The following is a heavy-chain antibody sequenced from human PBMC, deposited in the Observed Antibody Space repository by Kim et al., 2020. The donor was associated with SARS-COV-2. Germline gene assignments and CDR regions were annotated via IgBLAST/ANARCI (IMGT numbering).Heavy chain of an antibody. CDR1: GFTFSSYA. D-gene: IGHD3-22*01. Sequence: GGSLRLSCVVSGFTFSSYAMHWVRQAPGKGLEYVSAISTNGGSKYYGNSVKGRFTISRDNSKNTLYLQMGSLRAEDTAVYYCGRGGYYDSSDPLDYWGQG. J-gene: IGHJ4*02. CDR3: GRGGYYDSSDPLDY. CDR2: ISTNGGSK. V-gene: IGHV3-64*01.